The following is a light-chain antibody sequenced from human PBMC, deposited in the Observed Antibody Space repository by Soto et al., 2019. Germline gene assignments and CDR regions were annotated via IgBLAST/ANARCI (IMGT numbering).Light chain of an antibody. CDR3: QQRSNWPRT. CDR2: DAS. Sequence: IVLTQSPATLSLSPGERATLSCRASQSVSSYLAWYQRKPGQAPRLLIYDASNRATGIPARFSGSGSGTDFTLTISSLEPEDFAVYYCQQRSNWPRTFGQGTRL. CDR1: QSVSSY. J-gene: IGKJ5*01. V-gene: IGKV3-11*01.